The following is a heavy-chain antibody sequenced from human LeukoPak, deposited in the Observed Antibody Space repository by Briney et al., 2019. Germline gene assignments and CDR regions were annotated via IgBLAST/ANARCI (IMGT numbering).Heavy chain of an antibody. D-gene: IGHD3-22*01. CDR1: GGSFSGYY. CDR3: VRARLMYYYDSSGYSHQLDY. V-gene: IGHV4-34*01. Sequence: SETLSLTCAVYGGSFSGYYWSWIRQPPGKGLEWIGEINHSGSTNYNPSLKSRVTISVGTSKNQFSLKLSSVTAADTAVYYCVRARLMYYYDSSGYSHQLDYWGQGTLVTVSS. J-gene: IGHJ4*02. CDR2: INHSGST.